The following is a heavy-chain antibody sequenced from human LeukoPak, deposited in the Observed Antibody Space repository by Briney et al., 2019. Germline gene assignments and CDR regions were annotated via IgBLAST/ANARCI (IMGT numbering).Heavy chain of an antibody. V-gene: IGHV3-48*04. Sequence: SGGSLRLSCAASGFAFSTYSMNWVRRAPGKGLEWVSYISSSSSPIWYAESVKGRFTISRDNAKNSLYLQMNSLRAEDTAVYYCARDVIGDLGYCSGGSCFSFFDYWGQGTLVTVSS. J-gene: IGHJ4*02. CDR3: ARDVIGDLGYCSGGSCFSFFDY. CDR1: GFAFSTYS. D-gene: IGHD2-15*01. CDR2: ISSSSSPI.